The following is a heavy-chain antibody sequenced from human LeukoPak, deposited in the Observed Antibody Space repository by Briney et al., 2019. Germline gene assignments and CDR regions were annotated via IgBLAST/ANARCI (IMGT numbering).Heavy chain of an antibody. J-gene: IGHJ6*03. CDR3: ARLAYYYYMDV. V-gene: IGHV4-30-4*01. CDR1: GGSISSGDYY. Sequence: ASQTLSLTCTVSGGSISSGDYYWSWIRQPPGKGLEWIGYIYYSGSTNYNPSLKSRVTISVDTSKNQFSLKLSSVTAADTAVYYCARLAYYYYMDVWGKGTTVTVSS. CDR2: IYYSGST.